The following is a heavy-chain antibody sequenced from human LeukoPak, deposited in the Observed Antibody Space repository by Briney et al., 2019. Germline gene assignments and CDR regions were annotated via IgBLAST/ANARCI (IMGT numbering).Heavy chain of an antibody. V-gene: IGHV3-48*03. Sequence: GGSLRLSCAASGFTFSSYEMNWVRQAPGKGLEWVSYISSSGSTIYYADSVKGRFTISRDNAKNSLYLQMNSLRAEDTAVYYCARCEALREVLFDYWGQGTLVTVSS. CDR2: ISSSGSTI. CDR1: GFTFSSYE. J-gene: IGHJ4*02. CDR3: ARCEALREVLFDY.